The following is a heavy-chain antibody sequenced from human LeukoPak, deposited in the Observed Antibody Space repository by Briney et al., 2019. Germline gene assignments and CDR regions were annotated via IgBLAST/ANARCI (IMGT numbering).Heavy chain of an antibody. CDR2: ISGSGGST. CDR1: GFTFSSYA. D-gene: IGHD3-22*01. V-gene: IGHV3-23*01. Sequence: GGSLRLSCAASGFTFSSYAMTWVRQAPGKGLEWVAVISGSGGSTYYADSVKGRFTISRDNSKNTLYLQMNSLRAEDTAVYYCAKGPDYYDSSGYYANRGQGTLVTVSS. J-gene: IGHJ4*02. CDR3: AKGPDYYDSSGYYAN.